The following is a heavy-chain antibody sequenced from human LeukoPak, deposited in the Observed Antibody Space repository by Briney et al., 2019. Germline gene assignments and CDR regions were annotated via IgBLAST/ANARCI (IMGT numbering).Heavy chain of an antibody. CDR2: INDDTP. J-gene: IGHJ5*02. CDR1: GFTFSSYT. Sequence: PGGSLRLSCAASGFTFSSYTMSWVRQSPGKRLEWVSAINDDTPYYADSVKGRFTVSRDNSRDTLYLQLNSLRAEDTAIYYCAKEHDLWHEEGNWFDTWGQGVLVTVSS. D-gene: IGHD3-3*01. V-gene: IGHV3-23*01. CDR3: AKEHDLWHEEGNWFDT.